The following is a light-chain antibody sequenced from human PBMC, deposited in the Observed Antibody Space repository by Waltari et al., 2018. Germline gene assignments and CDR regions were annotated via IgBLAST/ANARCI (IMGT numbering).Light chain of an antibody. CDR2: QDA. J-gene: IGLJ2*01. Sequence: SYELTQPPSVSVSPVQTASIPCSGDKLEEKYASWYQPKPGQSPLLVIHQDAKRPSRIPERFSGSTSGNTATLTISGTQSLDEADYYCQTWDSSTVVFGGATKLTVL. CDR1: KLEEKY. CDR3: QTWDSSTVV. V-gene: IGLV3-1*01.